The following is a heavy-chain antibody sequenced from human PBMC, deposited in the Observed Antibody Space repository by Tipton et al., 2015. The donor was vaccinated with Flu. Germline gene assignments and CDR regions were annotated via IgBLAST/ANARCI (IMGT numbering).Heavy chain of an antibody. V-gene: IGHV1-2*06. J-gene: IGHJ5*02. CDR1: GYTFTGYY. CDR3: ARALIAAAGTGRFDP. CDR2: INPNSGGT. D-gene: IGHD6-13*01. Sequence: QLVQSGAEVKKPGASVKVSCKASGYTFTGYYMHWVRQAPGQGLEWMGRINPNSGGTNYAQKFQGRVTMTRDTSISTAYMELSRLRSDDTAVYYCARALIAAAGTGRFDPWGQGTLVTVSS.